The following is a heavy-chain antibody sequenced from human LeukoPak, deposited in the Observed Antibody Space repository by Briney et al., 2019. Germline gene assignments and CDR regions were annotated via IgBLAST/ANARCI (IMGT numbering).Heavy chain of an antibody. CDR3: AKDNLADYGDYEFPSYYYGMDV. V-gene: IGHV3-30*04. CDR2: ISYDGSNK. Sequence: GGSLRLSCAASGFTFSSYAMHWVRQAPGKGLEWVAVISYDGSNKYYADSVKGRFTISRDNSKNTLYLQMNSLRAEDTAVYYCAKDNLADYGDYEFPSYYYGMDVWGQGTTVTVSS. CDR1: GFTFSSYA. J-gene: IGHJ6*02. D-gene: IGHD4-17*01.